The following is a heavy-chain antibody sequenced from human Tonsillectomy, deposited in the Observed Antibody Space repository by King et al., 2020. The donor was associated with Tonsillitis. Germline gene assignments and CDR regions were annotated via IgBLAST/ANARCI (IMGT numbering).Heavy chain of an antibody. Sequence: VQLVQSGGGLVQPGRSLRLSCAASGFTFDDYAMHWVRQAPGKGLEWVSGISWNSGSIGYADPVKGRFTISRDNAKNSLYLQMNSLRAEDTALYYCAKDTGYSYGTPFDYWGQRTLVTVSS. CDR3: AKDTGYSYGTPFDY. D-gene: IGHD5-18*01. CDR1: GFTFDDYA. V-gene: IGHV3-9*01. J-gene: IGHJ4*02. CDR2: ISWNSGSI.